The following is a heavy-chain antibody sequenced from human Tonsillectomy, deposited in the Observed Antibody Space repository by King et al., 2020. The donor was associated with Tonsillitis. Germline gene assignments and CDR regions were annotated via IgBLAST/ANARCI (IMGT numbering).Heavy chain of an antibody. CDR1: GGSFSSYY. V-gene: IGHV4-59*01. D-gene: IGHD1-26*01. J-gene: IGHJ4*02. CDR2: IYYSGGP. Sequence: QLQESGPGLVKPSETLSLTCTVSGGSFSSYYWSWIRQPPGKGLEWIGYIYYSGGPNYNPPLMSRVTISVDTSKNQFSLNLSSVTAADTAVYYCARVWYSGRCDCFDYWGQGTLVTVSS. CDR3: ARVWYSGRCDCFDY.